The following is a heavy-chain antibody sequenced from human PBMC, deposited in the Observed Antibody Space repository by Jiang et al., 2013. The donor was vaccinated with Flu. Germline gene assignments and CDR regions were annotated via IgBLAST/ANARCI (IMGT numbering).Heavy chain of an antibody. V-gene: IGHV3-74*01. J-gene: IGHJ6*02. Sequence: GRSTTYADSVKGRFTISRDNAKDTLYLQMNSLRAEDTAVYYCARARYYDILTGFYYGMDVWGQGTTVAVSS. CDR3: ARARYYDILTGFYYGMDV. CDR2: GRST. D-gene: IGHD3-9*01.